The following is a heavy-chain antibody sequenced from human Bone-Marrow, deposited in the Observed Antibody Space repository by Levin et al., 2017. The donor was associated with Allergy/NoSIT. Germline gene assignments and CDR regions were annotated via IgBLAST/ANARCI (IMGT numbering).Heavy chain of an antibody. CDR1: GFTFSNYW. D-gene: IGHD2-2*02. CDR2: IIQNGGER. Sequence: GGSLRLSCEASGFTFSNYWMSWVRQTPGKGLEWVATIIQNGGERYYVDSVKGRFTISRDNVKNSLYLQMNSLRTEDTAVYYCLRAAPGDCSSASCYIFGHWGQGTLVTVSS. J-gene: IGHJ4*02. CDR3: LRAAPGDCSSASCYIFGH. V-gene: IGHV3-7*01.